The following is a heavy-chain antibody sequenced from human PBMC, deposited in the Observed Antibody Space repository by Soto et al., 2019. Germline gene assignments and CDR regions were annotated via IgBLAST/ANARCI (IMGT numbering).Heavy chain of an antibody. CDR2: INPNSGGT. J-gene: IGHJ4*02. CDR3: ARVGLLFRGIRVNSFDY. Sequence: QVQLVQSGAEVRKPGASVKVSCKASGYTFTDYFLHWVRQAPGQGLEWMGWINPNSGGTTYAQKCQGRVTLTRDTSITTAYMEVNRMHSDDTAVYYCARVGLLFRGIRVNSFDYWGQGTLVTASS. CDR1: GYTFTDYF. V-gene: IGHV1-2*02. D-gene: IGHD3-10*01.